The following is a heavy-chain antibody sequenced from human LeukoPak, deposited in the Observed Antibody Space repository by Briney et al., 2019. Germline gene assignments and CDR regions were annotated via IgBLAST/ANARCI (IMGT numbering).Heavy chain of an antibody. D-gene: IGHD3-9*01. J-gene: IGHJ4*02. CDR3: TREIRYFDWFQADY. V-gene: IGHV3-49*03. Sequence: PGGSLRLSCTASGFTFGDHSVSRFRQAPGKELEWVGFIRSKAYGGTAEYAASVKGRFTISRDDSKSVAYLQMDSLKTEDTAVYYCTREIRYFDWFQADYWGQGTLVTVSS. CDR1: GFTFGDHS. CDR2: IRSKAYGGTA.